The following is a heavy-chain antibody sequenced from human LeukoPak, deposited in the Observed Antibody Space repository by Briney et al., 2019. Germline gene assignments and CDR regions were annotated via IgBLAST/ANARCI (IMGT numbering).Heavy chain of an antibody. J-gene: IGHJ4*02. CDR1: GGSFSGYY. CDR3: ARARYCSSTSCYTDFDY. Sequence: SETLSLTCAVYGGSFSGYYWSWVRQPPGKGLEWMGGINHSGSTNYNPSLKSPVTISVDTSKNQFSLKLSSVTAADTAVYYCARARYCSSTSCYTDFDYWGQGTLVTVSS. D-gene: IGHD2-2*02. CDR2: INHSGST. V-gene: IGHV4-34*01.